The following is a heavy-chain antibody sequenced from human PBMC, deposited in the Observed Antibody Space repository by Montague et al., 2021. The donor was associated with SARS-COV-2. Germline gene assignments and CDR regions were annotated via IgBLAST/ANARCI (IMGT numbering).Heavy chain of an antibody. CDR3: ARRGRKLLPVATTIGGFDI. CDR1: GGSISSSNYY. D-gene: IGHD5-12*01. J-gene: IGHJ3*02. V-gene: IGHV4-39*02. Sequence: SETLSLTCTVSGGSISSSNYYWDWIRQPPGKGLEWIGSIYDSGSTYYNPSLKIPVTTSVDTSKNHFSPKLSSVTAADTAVYYCARRGRKLLPVATTIGGFDIWGQGTMVTVSS. CDR2: IYDSGST.